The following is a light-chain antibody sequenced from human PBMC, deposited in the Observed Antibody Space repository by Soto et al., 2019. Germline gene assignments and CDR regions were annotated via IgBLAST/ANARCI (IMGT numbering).Light chain of an antibody. V-gene: IGKV3-20*01. CDR1: QSVRSSF. Sequence: EIVLTQSPGTLSLSPGEGATLSCRASQSVRSSFLAWYQQKPGQAPSLLIYGASSRATGIPDRFSGGGSGTDFTFTISRLEPEDLAVYYCQQYGSSPTFGRGTKVEIK. J-gene: IGKJ4*01. CDR2: GAS. CDR3: QQYGSSPT.